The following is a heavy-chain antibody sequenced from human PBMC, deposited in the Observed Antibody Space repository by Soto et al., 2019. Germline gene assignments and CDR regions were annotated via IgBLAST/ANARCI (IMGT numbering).Heavy chain of an antibody. J-gene: IGHJ4*02. CDR2: ISGSGGST. Sequence: EVQLLESGGGLVQPGGSLRLSCAASGFTFSSYAMSWVRQAPGKGLEWVSAISGSGGSTYYADSVKGRFTISRDNSKNTLYLQMNSLRAEDTAVYYCAKDLALWFGEWGYYFDYWGQGTLVTFS. CDR3: AKDLALWFGEWGYYFDY. D-gene: IGHD3-10*01. CDR1: GFTFSSYA. V-gene: IGHV3-23*01.